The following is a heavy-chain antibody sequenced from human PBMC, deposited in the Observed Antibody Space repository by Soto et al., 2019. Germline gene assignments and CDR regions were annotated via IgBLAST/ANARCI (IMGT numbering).Heavy chain of an antibody. CDR1: GGSISSSSYY. J-gene: IGHJ6*02. Sequence: SETLSLTCTVSGGSISSSSYYWGWIRQPPGKGLEWIGSIYYSGSTYYNPSLKSRVTISVDTSKNQFSLKLSSVTAADTAVYYCARHRFGAGYYYYGMDVWGQGTTVTVSS. D-gene: IGHD3-10*01. V-gene: IGHV4-39*01. CDR2: IYYSGST. CDR3: ARHRFGAGYYYYGMDV.